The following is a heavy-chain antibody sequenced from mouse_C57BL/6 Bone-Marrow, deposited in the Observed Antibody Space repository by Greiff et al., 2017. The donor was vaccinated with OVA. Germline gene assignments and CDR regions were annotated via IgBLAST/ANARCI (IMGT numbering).Heavy chain of an antibody. CDR1: GYTFTSYT. J-gene: IGHJ1*03. D-gene: IGHD1-1*01. CDR2: INPSSGYT. CDR3: ARPGYYYGSSYGYFDV. V-gene: IGHV1-4*01. Sequence: VQLQQSGAELARPGASVQMSCKASGYTFTSYTMHWVKQRPGQGLEWIGYINPSSGYTKYNQKFKDKATLTADKSSSTAYMQLSSLTSEDSAVYYCARPGYYYGSSYGYFDVWGTGTTVTVSS.